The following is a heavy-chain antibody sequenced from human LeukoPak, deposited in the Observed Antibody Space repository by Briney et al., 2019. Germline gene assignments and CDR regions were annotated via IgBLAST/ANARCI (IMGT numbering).Heavy chain of an antibody. J-gene: IGHJ4*02. V-gene: IGHV4-34*01. CDR2: INHSGST. CDR1: GGSFSGYY. Sequence: SETLSLTCAVYGGSFSGYYWSWIRQPPGKGLEWIGEINHSGSTNYNPSLKSRVTISVDTSKNQFSLKLSSVTAADTAVYYCARGRWLDYWGQGTLVTVSS. CDR3: ARGRWLDY.